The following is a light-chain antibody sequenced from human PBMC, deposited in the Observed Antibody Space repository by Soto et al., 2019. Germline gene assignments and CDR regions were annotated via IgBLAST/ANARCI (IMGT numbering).Light chain of an antibody. CDR2: GAS. J-gene: IGKJ1*01. CDR3: QQYTGPPTT. Sequence: EIVLTQPPDTLSLSPGERATLSGRASQTVSSNYLAWCQQRPGQAPRLLIYGASTRAAGIPDRFSGSGSGTDFTLTITRLEPEDSAVYFCQQYTGPPTTFGQGTKVDIK. V-gene: IGKV3-20*01. CDR1: QTVSSNY.